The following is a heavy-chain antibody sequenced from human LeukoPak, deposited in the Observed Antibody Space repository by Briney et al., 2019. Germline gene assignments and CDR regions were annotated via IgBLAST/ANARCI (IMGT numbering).Heavy chain of an antibody. Sequence: SETLSLTCSVSGDSVSRSDSYWHWISQPPGKGLEWIETIYYSGRTYYSPSLKSRVTMSVDPSNNQFSLNLRSVTAADTALYYCARRRYYDGSGYLEWGQGTLLSVSS. CDR1: GDSVSRSDSY. CDR3: ARRRYYDGSGYLE. V-gene: IGHV4-39*01. D-gene: IGHD3-22*01. J-gene: IGHJ1*01. CDR2: IYYSGRT.